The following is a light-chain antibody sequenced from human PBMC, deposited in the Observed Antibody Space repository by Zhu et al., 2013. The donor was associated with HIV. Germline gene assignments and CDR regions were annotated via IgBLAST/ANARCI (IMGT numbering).Light chain of an antibody. CDR2: GAS. CDR3: QQYNNWPPSFS. CDR1: QSVSSN. Sequence: EIVMTQSPATLSVSPGERATLSCRASQSVSSNLAWYQQKPGQAPRLLIYGASTRATGIPARFSGSGSGTEFTLTISSLQSEDFALYYCQQYNNWPPSFSFGPGTKVDMK. J-gene: IGKJ3*01. V-gene: IGKV3-15*01.